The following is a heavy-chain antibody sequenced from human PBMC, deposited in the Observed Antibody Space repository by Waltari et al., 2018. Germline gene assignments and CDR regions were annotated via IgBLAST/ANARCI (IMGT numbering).Heavy chain of an antibody. J-gene: IGHJ3*02. CDR2: MNPKSGAT. CDR3: ARDLFPNFWSGYGFDI. Sequence: QVHLVQAGAEVTKPGASVRVAGTTAGYTCSDYYTHWVRQAPGQGLEWRGWMNPKSGATNPAQKYQGRVTMTRDTSTSTVYMELRGLTSDDTAIYYCARDLFPNFWSGYGFDIWGQGTKVTVSS. D-gene: IGHD3-3*01. CDR1: GYTCSDYY. V-gene: IGHV1-2*02.